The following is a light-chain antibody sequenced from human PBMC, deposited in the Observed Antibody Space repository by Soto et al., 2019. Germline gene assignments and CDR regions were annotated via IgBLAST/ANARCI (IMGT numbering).Light chain of an antibody. Sequence: QSALTQPASMSGSPGQSITISCAGTSNDVGAYNYVSWYQHHPGQAPKLMIYEVTNRPSGVSPRFSGSKSGNTASLTISGLQAEDEADYYCYSYTTTNTWLFGGGTKGTVL. CDR3: YSYTTTNTWL. V-gene: IGLV2-14*01. CDR1: SNDVGAYNY. CDR2: EVT. J-gene: IGLJ2*01.